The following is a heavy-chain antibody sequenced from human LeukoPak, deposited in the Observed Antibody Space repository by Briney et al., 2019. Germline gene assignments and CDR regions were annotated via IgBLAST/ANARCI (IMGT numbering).Heavy chain of an antibody. CDR3: ARLTALAGHRGAFDI. D-gene: IGHD6-19*01. CDR2: ISYNGTT. V-gene: IGHV4-39*01. J-gene: IGHJ3*02. CDR1: GGPIGGHTFY. Sequence: PSETLSLTCNVSGGPIGGHTFYWDWIRQPPGKGLEWIATISYNGTTFYNPSLRSRVAISIDMSKSQFSLHLSSVTAADTAVYYCARLTALAGHRGAFDIWGPGTLVTVSS.